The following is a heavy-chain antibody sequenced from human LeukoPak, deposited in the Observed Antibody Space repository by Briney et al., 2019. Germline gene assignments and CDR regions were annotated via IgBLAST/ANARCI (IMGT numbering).Heavy chain of an antibody. CDR3: ARTYYDILTGYYYFDY. CDR1: GGSISSHY. CDR2: IYYSGST. D-gene: IGHD3-9*01. V-gene: IGHV4-59*11. J-gene: IGHJ4*02. Sequence: SETLSLTCTVSGGSISSHYWSWIRQPPGKGLEWIGYIYYSGSTKYNPSLKSRVTISVDTSKNQVSLKVSSVTAADTAVYYCARTYYDILTGYYYFDYWGQGTLVTVSS.